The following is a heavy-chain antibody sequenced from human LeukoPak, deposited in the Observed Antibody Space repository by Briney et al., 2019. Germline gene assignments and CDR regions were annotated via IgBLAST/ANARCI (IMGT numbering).Heavy chain of an antibody. V-gene: IGHV3-74*01. J-gene: IGHJ4*02. CDR3: AKDSVGVAGPDY. CDR1: GFTFSNYW. CDR2: VNSDGSST. Sequence: GETLRLSCAASGFTFSNYWMHWVRQAPGKGLVWVSRVNSDGSSTSYADSVKGRFTISRDNAKNTLYLQMNSLRADDTAIYYCAKDSVGVAGPDYWGQGTLVTVSS. D-gene: IGHD6-19*01.